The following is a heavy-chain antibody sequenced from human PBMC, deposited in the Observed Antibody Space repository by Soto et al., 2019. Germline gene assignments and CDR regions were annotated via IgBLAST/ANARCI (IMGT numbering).Heavy chain of an antibody. CDR2: ISYDGSNK. V-gene: IGHV3-30-3*01. J-gene: IGHJ4*02. CDR3: ARNMLDTAMVTVFDY. CDR1: GFTFSSYA. Sequence: GGSLRLSCAASGFTFSSYAMHWVRQAPGKGLEWVAVISYDGSNKYYADSVKGRFTISRDNSKNTLYLQMNSLRAEDTAVYYCARNMLDTAMVTVFDYWGQGTLVTVSS. D-gene: IGHD5-18*01.